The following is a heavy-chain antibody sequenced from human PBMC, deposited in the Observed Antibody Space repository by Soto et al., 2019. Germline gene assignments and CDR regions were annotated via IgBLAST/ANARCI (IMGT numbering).Heavy chain of an antibody. CDR1: GYSFTIYW. CDR3: ARSEGIAVAGWFDP. Sequence: GESLKISCKGSGYSFTIYWLGWVRPMPGKGLEWMGISDPGDSDTRYSPVLQGQVTISANKSISTAYLQWSILKASDTVMYYCARSEGIAVAGWFDPWGQGTLVTVSS. CDR2: SDPGDSDT. V-gene: IGHV5-51*01. D-gene: IGHD6-19*01. J-gene: IGHJ5*02.